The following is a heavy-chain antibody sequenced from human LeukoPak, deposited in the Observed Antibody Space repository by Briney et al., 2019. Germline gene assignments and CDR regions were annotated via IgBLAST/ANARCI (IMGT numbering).Heavy chain of an antibody. D-gene: IGHD3-16*01. CDR3: AGGIGFAFDI. J-gene: IGHJ3*02. CDR1: GFIFSDYY. V-gene: IGHV3-23*01. CDR2: ISGIGGST. Sequence: GGSLRLSCAASGFIFSDYYMSWIRQAPGKGLEWVSAISGIGGSTYYADSVKGRFTISRDNSKNTLYLQMNSLRAEDTAVYYCAGGIGFAFDIWGQGTMVTVSS.